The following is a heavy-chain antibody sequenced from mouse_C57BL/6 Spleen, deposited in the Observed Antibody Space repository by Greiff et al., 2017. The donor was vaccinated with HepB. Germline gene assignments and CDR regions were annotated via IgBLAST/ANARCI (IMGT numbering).Heavy chain of an antibody. Sequence: QVQLQQSGAELVRPGTSVKVSCKASGYAFTNYLIEWVKQRPGQGLEWIGVINPGSGGTNYNEKFKGKATLTADKSSSTAYMQLSSLTSEDSAVYCCAREEYTRFDYWGQGTTLTVSS. J-gene: IGHJ2*01. CDR1: GYAFTNYL. CDR2: INPGSGGT. CDR3: AREEYTRFDY. V-gene: IGHV1-54*01. D-gene: IGHD5-1*01.